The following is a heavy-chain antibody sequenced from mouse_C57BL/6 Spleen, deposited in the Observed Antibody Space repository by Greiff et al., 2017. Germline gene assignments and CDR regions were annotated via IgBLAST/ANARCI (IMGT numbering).Heavy chain of an antibody. CDR3: ARGENSNYGFAY. Sequence: QVQLQQSGAELVMPGASVKLSCKASGYTFTSYWMHWVKQRPGQGLEWIGEIDPSDSYTNYNQKFKGKSTLTVDKSSSTAYMQLSSLTSEDSAVYYCARGENSNYGFAYWGQGTLVTVSA. J-gene: IGHJ3*01. CDR1: GYTFTSYW. D-gene: IGHD2-5*01. V-gene: IGHV1-69*01. CDR2: IDPSDSYT.